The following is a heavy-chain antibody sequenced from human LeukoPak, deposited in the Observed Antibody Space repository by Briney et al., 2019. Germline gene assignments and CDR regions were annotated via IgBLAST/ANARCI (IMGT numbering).Heavy chain of an antibody. Sequence: SETLSLTCAVYGGSFSGYYWSWIRQPPGKGLEWIGEINHSGSTNYNPSLKSRVTISVDTSKNQFSLKLSSVTAADTAVYYCARWQVGATDWFDPWGQGTLVTVSS. D-gene: IGHD1-26*01. CDR1: GGSFSGYY. CDR3: ARWQVGATDWFDP. CDR2: INHSGST. V-gene: IGHV4-34*01. J-gene: IGHJ5*02.